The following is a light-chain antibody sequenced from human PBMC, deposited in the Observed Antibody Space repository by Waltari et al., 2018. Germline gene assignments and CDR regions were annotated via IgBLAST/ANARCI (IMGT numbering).Light chain of an antibody. Sequence: SSELTQPPSVSVSPGQTARITCSGDALPKQYAYWYQPKPGQAPVLVIYKDNERPSGIPERFSGSSSGTTVTLTISGVQAEDEADYYCQSADSSGTYKVFGTGTKVTVL. CDR3: QSADSSGTYKV. V-gene: IGLV3-25*03. CDR1: ALPKQY. CDR2: KDN. J-gene: IGLJ1*01.